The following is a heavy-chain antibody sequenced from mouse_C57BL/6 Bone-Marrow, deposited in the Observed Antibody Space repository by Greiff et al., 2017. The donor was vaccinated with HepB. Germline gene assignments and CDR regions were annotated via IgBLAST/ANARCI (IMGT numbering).Heavy chain of an antibody. CDR3: ARGQDPYYFDY. V-gene: IGHV1-36*01. Sequence: VQLQQSGPVLVKPGPSVKISCKASGFTFTDYYMHWVKQRHGKGLEWIGLVYPYNGGTSYNQKFKGKCTLTVDKSSSIAYMELNSLTSEDTAVYYCARGQDPYYFDYWGQGTTLTVSS. CDR2: VYPYNGGT. J-gene: IGHJ2*01. CDR1: GFTFTDYY. D-gene: IGHD6-1*01.